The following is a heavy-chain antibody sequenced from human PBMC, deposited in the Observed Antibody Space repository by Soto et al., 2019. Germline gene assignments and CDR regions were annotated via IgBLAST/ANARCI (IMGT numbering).Heavy chain of an antibody. D-gene: IGHD3-10*01. Sequence: QVQLVQSGAEVKKPGSSVKVSCKASVGTFSSYAISWVRQAPGQGLEWMGGIIPIFGTANYAQKFQGRVTITADKSTSTAYMELSSLRSEDTAVYYCASVLRFGKGSYYYYGMDVWGQGTTVTVSS. V-gene: IGHV1-69*06. CDR3: ASVLRFGKGSYYYYGMDV. J-gene: IGHJ6*02. CDR2: IIPIFGTA. CDR1: VGTFSSYA.